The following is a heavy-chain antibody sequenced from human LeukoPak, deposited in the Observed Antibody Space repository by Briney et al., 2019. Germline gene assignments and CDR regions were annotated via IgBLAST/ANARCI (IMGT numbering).Heavy chain of an antibody. J-gene: IGHJ4*02. CDR2: ISGSGGTT. Sequence: GGSLRLSCAASGFTFSSYAMSWVRQAPGEGLEWVSAISGSGGTTYYADSVKGRFTISRDNSKNTLYLQMNSLRAEDTAVYYCAKGPTLYASGSYTYFHYWGQGTLVTVSS. V-gene: IGHV3-23*01. CDR1: GFTFSSYA. CDR3: AKGPTLYASGSYTYFHY. D-gene: IGHD3-10*01.